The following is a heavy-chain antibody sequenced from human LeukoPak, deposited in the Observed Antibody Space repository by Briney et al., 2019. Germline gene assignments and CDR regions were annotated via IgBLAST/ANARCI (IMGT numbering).Heavy chain of an antibody. Sequence: ASVKVSCKVSGYTLTELSMHWVRQAPGKGLEWMGGFDPEDGETIYAQKFQGRVTMTEDTSTDTAYMELSSLRSEDTAVYYCATINPIEWELLMGAFDIWGQGTMVTVSS. D-gene: IGHD1-26*01. V-gene: IGHV1-24*01. CDR3: ATINPIEWELLMGAFDI. CDR2: FDPEDGET. J-gene: IGHJ3*02. CDR1: GYTLTELS.